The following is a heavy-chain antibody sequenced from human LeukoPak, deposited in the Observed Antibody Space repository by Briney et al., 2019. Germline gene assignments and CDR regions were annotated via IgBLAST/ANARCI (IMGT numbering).Heavy chain of an antibody. CDR2: FDPEDGET. CDR3: ATGVGISGYYTYYYYMDV. D-gene: IGHD3-3*01. CDR1: GYTLTELS. J-gene: IGHJ6*03. V-gene: IGHV1-24*01. Sequence: ASVKVSCKVSGYTLTELSMHWVRQAPGKGLEWMGGFDPEDGETNYAQKFQGRVTMTEDTSTDTAYMELSSLRSEDTAVYYCATGVGISGYYTYYYYMDVWGKGTTVTVSS.